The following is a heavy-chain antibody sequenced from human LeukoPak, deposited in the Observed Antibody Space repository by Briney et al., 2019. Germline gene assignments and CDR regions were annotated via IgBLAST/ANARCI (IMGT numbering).Heavy chain of an antibody. CDR2: ITGTGGRT. J-gene: IGHJ4*02. CDR1: GFTVSSNY. D-gene: IGHD2-15*01. CDR3: TKAPCSGDSCYHFDY. V-gene: IGHV3-23*01. Sequence: PGGSLRLSCAASGFTVSSNYMSWVRQAPGKGLEWVSSITGTGGRTYFADSVQGRFTISRDNSKNTVYLQMNSLRAEDTAVYYCTKAPCSGDSCYHFDYWGQGTLVTVSS.